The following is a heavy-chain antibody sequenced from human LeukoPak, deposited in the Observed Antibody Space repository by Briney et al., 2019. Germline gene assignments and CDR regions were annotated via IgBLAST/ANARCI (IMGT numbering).Heavy chain of an antibody. CDR2: INHSGST. CDR3: ARGQRVAARPSSF. Sequence: PSETLSLTCAVYGGSFSGYYWSWIRRPPGKGLEWIGEINHSGSTNYNPSLKSRVTISADTSKYQFSLKLSSVTAADTAVYYCARGQRVAARPSSFWGQGTLVAVSS. J-gene: IGHJ4*02. CDR1: GGSFSGYY. D-gene: IGHD6-6*01. V-gene: IGHV4-34*01.